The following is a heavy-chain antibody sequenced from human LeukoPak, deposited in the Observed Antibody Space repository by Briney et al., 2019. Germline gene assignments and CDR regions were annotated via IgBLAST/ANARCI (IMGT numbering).Heavy chain of an antibody. CDR2: IYYSGST. Sequence: SETLSLTCTVSGGSISSYYWSWIRQPPGKGLEWIGYIYYSGSTNYNPSLKSRVTISVDTSKNQFSLKLISVTAADTAVYYCARVRPYYYYGMDVWGQGTTVTVSS. CDR1: GGSISSYY. D-gene: IGHD3-10*01. CDR3: ARVRPYYYYGMDV. V-gene: IGHV4-59*01. J-gene: IGHJ6*02.